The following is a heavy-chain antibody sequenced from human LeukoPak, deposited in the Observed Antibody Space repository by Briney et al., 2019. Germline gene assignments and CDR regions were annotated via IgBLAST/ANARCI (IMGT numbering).Heavy chain of an antibody. CDR1: GFTFSSYA. V-gene: IGHV3-23*01. CDR2: ISGSGGST. J-gene: IGHJ4*02. D-gene: IGHD3-22*01. Sequence: PGGSLRLSCAASGFTFSSYAMSWVRQAPGKGLEWVSAISGSGGSTYYADSVKGRFTISRDNSKNTLYLQVNSLRAEDTAVYYCAKQTHYYDSSGYPNWGQGTLVTVSS. CDR3: AKQTHYYDSSGYPN.